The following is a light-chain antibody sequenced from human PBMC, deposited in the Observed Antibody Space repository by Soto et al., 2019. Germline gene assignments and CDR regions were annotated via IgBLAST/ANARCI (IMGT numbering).Light chain of an antibody. CDR1: QGIGNF. J-gene: IGKJ1*01. V-gene: IGKV1-27*01. CDR3: QKYDSAPWT. Sequence: DIQMTQSPSSLSASIGDKVTITCRASQGIGNFLAWYQQKPGKPPKLLMYAASSLQSGVPSRFSGRGVGTDFTLTISSLQPEDVASYYCQKYDSAPWTFGQGTKVEIK. CDR2: AAS.